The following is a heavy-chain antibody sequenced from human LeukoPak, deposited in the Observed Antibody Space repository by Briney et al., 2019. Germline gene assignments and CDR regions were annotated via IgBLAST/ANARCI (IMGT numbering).Heavy chain of an antibody. CDR1: GFTFHDYA. V-gene: IGHV3-23*01. J-gene: IGHJ4*02. Sequence: GGSLRLSCAASGFTFHDYAMSWVRQAPGKGLEWVSAISGGGGSTDYADSVKGRFTISRDNFKNTLYLQMNSLRAEDTAVYYCAKSHSSVWYFDYWGQGTLVTVSS. CDR3: AKSHSSVWYFDY. CDR2: ISGGGGST. D-gene: IGHD6-19*01.